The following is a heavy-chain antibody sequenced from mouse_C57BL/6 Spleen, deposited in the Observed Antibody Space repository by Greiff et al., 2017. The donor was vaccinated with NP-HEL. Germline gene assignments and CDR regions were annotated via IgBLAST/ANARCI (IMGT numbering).Heavy chain of an antibody. Sequence: VQLKESGPGLVKPSQSLSLTCSVTGYSITSGYYWNWIRQFPGNKLEWMGYISYDGSNNYNPSLKNRISITRDTSKNQFFLKLNSVTTEDTATYYCARAYDYDVYFDYWGQGTTLTVSS. V-gene: IGHV3-6*01. J-gene: IGHJ2*01. CDR1: GYSITSGYY. CDR3: ARAYDYDVYFDY. D-gene: IGHD2-4*01. CDR2: ISYDGSN.